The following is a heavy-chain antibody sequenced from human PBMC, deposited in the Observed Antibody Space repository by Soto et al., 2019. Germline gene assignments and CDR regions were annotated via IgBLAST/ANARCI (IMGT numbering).Heavy chain of an antibody. CDR3: ARVDYYDFWSGFPFD. CDR1: GYTFTSYC. V-gene: IGHV1-18*01. J-gene: IGHJ4*02. D-gene: IGHD3-3*01. CDR2: ISAYNGNT. Sequence: GSSVKVSCKASGYTFTSYCISWVRQAPGQGLEWMGWISAYNGNTNYAQKLQGRVTMTTDTSTSTAYMELRSLRSDDTAVYYCARVDYYDFWSGFPFDWGQGTLVTLSS.